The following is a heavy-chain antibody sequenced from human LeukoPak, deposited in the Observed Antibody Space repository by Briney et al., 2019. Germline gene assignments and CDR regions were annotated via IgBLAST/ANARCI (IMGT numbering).Heavy chain of an antibody. D-gene: IGHD6-19*01. CDR2: ISDGSGNT. J-gene: IGHJ4*02. CDR1: GFTFSSYA. V-gene: IGHV3-23*01. Sequence: GGSLRLSCAASGFTFSSYAMSWVRQTPGKGLEWVSGISDGSGNTYYADSVKGRFTISRDNSKNTLCLQMNSLRVEDTAVYYCAKGRGSSGWTVWGQGTLVTVSS. CDR3: AKGRGSSGWTV.